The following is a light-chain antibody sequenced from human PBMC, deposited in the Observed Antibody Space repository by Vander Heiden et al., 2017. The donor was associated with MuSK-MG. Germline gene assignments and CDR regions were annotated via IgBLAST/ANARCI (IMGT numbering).Light chain of an antibody. J-gene: IGKJ1*01. CDR2: KAS. CDR3: QHDNSYSWT. CDR1: QSISSW. Sequence: DIQMTQSPSTLSASVGDRVTITCRASQSISSWLAWYQQKPGKAPKLLIYKASSLESGVPSRFSGRGSGTEFTLTISSLQPDDFATYYCQHDNSYSWTFGQGTKVEIK. V-gene: IGKV1-5*03.